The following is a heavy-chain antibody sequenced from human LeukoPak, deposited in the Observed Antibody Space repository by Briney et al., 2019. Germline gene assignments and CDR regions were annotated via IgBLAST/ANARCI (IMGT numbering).Heavy chain of an antibody. CDR2: ISSSGSTI. CDR3: AKDRGFLEWYDAFDI. Sequence: GGSLRLSCAASGFTFSDYYMSWIRQAPGKGLEWVSYISSSGSTIYYADSVKGRFTISRDNAKNSLYLQMNSLRAEDTAVYYCAKDRGFLEWYDAFDIWGQGTMVTVSS. CDR1: GFTFSDYY. V-gene: IGHV3-11*04. D-gene: IGHD3-3*01. J-gene: IGHJ3*02.